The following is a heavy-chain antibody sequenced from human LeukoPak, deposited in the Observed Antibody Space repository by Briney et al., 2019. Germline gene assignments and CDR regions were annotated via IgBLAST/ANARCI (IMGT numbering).Heavy chain of an antibody. CDR2: ISYDRSNK. CDR1: GFTFSSYA. J-gene: IGHJ4*02. V-gene: IGHV3-30-3*01. D-gene: IGHD2-15*01. Sequence: GGSLRLSCAASGFTFSSYAMHWVRQAPGKGLEWVAVISYDRSNKYYADSVKGRFTISRDNSKNTLYLQMNSLRAEDTAVYYCARDQEWWSVRKAFDYWGQGTLVTVSS. CDR3: ARDQEWWSVRKAFDY.